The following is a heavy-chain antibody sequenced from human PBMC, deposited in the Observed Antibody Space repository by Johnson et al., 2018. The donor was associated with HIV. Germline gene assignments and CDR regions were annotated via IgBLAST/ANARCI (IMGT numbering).Heavy chain of an antibody. CDR1: GFTVSTNY. V-gene: IGHV3-11*04. CDR2: ISSGGGTI. Sequence: QVQLVESGGGLIQPGGSLRLSCAASGFTVSTNYMSWIRQAPERGLEWVSYISSGGGTIYYADSVKGRFTISRDNAKNSLYLQMNSLRAEDTAVYYCARIPGSGWEHDAFDIWGQGRMVTVSS. D-gene: IGHD6-19*01. CDR3: ARIPGSGWEHDAFDI. J-gene: IGHJ3*02.